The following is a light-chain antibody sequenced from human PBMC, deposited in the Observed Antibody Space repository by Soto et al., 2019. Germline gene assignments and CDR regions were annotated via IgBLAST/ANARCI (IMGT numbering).Light chain of an antibody. J-gene: IGKJ4*01. CDR3: QQRSNWPLT. Sequence: EIVLTQSPATLSLSPGERATLSCRASQSVSSYLAWYQQKPCQAPRLLIYDASNSATGIPARFSGSGSGTDLTLTISRLEPEDFAVYYCQQRSNWPLTFGGGTKVEIK. CDR1: QSVSSY. V-gene: IGKV3-11*01. CDR2: DAS.